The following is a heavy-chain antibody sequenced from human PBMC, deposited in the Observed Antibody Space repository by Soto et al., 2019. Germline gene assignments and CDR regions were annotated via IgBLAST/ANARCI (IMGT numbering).Heavy chain of an antibody. J-gene: IGHJ6*02. V-gene: IGHV3-7*05. CDR3: ARDWGAPGRGSALGYYYHFGMDV. CDR1: GFTFSTYW. CDR2: IKEDGSEE. Sequence: EVQLVESGGGVVQPGGSLRLSCAASGFTFSTYWMNWVRQAPGKGLEWVANIKEDGSEEFYVDSVKGRFTISRDNAKNSLYLDMNGLRGEDTAGYYCARDWGAPGRGSALGYYYHFGMDVWGQGTTVTVPS. D-gene: IGHD3-16*01.